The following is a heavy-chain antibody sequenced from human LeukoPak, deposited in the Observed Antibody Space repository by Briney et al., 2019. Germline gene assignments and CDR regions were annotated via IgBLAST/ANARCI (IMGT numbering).Heavy chain of an antibody. CDR1: GFIFSSCT. CDR3: AKDLSSAITSALVLDV. V-gene: IGHV3-9*01. J-gene: IGHJ6*02. Sequence: GGSLRLSCAASGFIFSSCTMNWVRQAPGKGLEWVSGITWNRDNIGYGDSVKGRFTISRDNVKNVLYLQMTSLRPEDTALYYCAKDLSSAITSALVLDVWGQGTTVIVSS. CDR2: ITWNRDNI. D-gene: IGHD3-22*01.